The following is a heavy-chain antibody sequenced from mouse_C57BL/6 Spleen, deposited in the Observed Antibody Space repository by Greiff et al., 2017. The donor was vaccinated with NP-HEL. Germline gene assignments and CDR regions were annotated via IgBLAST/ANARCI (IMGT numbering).Heavy chain of an antibody. J-gene: IGHJ4*01. CDR2: IYPSDSET. Sequence: QVQLQQPGAELVRPGSSVKLSCKASGYTFTSYWMDWVKQRPGQGLEWIGNIYPSDSETHYNQKFKDKATLTVDKSSSTAYMQLSSLTSEDSAVYYCARGPIRRNYAMDYWGQGTSVTVSS. CDR3: ARGPIRRNYAMDY. D-gene: IGHD6-5*01. CDR1: GYTFTSYW. V-gene: IGHV1-61*01.